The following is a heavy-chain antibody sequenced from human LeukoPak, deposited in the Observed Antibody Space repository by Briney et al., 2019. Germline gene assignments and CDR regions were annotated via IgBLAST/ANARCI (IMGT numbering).Heavy chain of an antibody. Sequence: PSETLSLTCAVYGGSFSGYYWSWIRQPPGKGLEWIGEINHSGSTNYNPSLKSRVTISVDTSKNQFSLKLSSVTAADTAVYYCAREGTITMVRGAIYYYYYMDVWGKGTTVTVSS. CDR2: INHSGST. D-gene: IGHD3-10*01. V-gene: IGHV4-34*01. CDR1: GGSFSGYY. J-gene: IGHJ6*03. CDR3: AREGTITMVRGAIYYYYYMDV.